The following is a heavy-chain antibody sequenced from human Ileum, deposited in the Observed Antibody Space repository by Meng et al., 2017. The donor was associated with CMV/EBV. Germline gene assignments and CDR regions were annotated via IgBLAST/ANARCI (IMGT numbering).Heavy chain of an antibody. V-gene: IGHV3-33*01. CDR3: ARQGLYVGNSAFAH. Sequence: GESLKISCAASGFSFSTYGMHWVRQAPGKGLEWVAVVWYDGSKQYYGDSVKGRFTISRDNAKNTVNLLMDSLRAEDTAVYYCARQGLYVGNSAFAHWGQGIRVTSYS. J-gene: IGHJ4*02. CDR2: VWYDGSKQ. CDR1: GFSFSTYG. D-gene: IGHD4-23*01.